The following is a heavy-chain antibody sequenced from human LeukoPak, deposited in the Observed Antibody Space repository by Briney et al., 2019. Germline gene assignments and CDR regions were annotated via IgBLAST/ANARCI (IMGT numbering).Heavy chain of an antibody. CDR3: ARVGAARPVYYYYMDV. CDR2: ISSGSSYI. CDR1: GFTFSRYS. J-gene: IGHJ6*03. Sequence: PGGSLRLSCAASGFTFSRYSMNWVRQAPGKGLEWVSSISSGSSYIYYADSVKGRFTISRDNAKNSLYLQMNSLRAEDTAVYYCARVGAARPVYYYYMDVWGKGTTVTVSS. V-gene: IGHV3-21*01. D-gene: IGHD6-6*01.